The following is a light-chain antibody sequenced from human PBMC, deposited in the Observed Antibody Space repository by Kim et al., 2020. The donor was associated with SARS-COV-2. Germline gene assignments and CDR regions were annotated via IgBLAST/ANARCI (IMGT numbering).Light chain of an antibody. CDR1: NSNIGNNY. CDR2: DNN. V-gene: IGLV1-51*01. J-gene: IGLJ3*02. CDR3: GTWDNSLDDGV. Sequence: APGQKVTISCSGGNSNIGNNYVSWYQQLPGTAPKLLIYDNNKRPSGIPDRFSGSKSGTSATLTGLQTGDEADYYCGTWDNSLDDGVFGGGTQLTVL.